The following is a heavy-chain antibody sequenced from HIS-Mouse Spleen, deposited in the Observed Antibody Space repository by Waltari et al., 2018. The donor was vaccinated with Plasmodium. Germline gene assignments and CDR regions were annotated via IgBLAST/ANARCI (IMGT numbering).Heavy chain of an antibody. Sequence: QVQLQQWGAGLLKPSETLSLTCAVYGGSFSGYYWSWIRQPPGKGLEWIGEINHSGSTNYNPALKSRVTISVDTSKNQFSLKLSSWTAADTAVYYCARVTSSGVYWYFDLWGRGTLVTVSS. CDR1: GGSFSGYY. J-gene: IGHJ2*01. V-gene: IGHV4-34*01. D-gene: IGHD3-3*01. CDR2: INHSGST. CDR3: ARVTSSGVYWYFDL.